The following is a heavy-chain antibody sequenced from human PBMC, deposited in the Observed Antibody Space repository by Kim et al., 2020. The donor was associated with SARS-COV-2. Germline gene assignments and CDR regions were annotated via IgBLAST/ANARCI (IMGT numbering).Heavy chain of an antibody. D-gene: IGHD3-3*01. V-gene: IGHV5-10-1*01. J-gene: IGHJ6*02. CDR1: GYSFTYFW. CDR3: ARHGYDFSNGYIYYCYYGVDI. CDR2: IDPSDSSA. Sequence: GESLKISCKASGYSFTYFWISWVCQLPGKGLELMGRIDPSDSSAIYSSSFRVRVTISLDKSTTTAYLHWSSLKTSDTAISYCARHGYDFSNGYIYYCYYGVDIWGQGTTVTVSS.